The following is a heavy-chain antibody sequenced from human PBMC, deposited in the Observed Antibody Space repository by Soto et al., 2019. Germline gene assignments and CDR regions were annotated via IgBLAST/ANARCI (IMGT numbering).Heavy chain of an antibody. D-gene: IGHD3-22*01. Sequence: SGPTLVNPTQTLTLTCTFSGFSLSTSGMCVSWIRQPPGKALEWLALIDWDDDKYYSTSLKTRLTISKDTSKNQVVLTMTNMDPVDTATYYCARSRYYYDSSGYSNLFDYWGQGTLVTVSS. CDR1: GFSLSTSGMC. CDR2: IDWDDDK. CDR3: ARSRYYYDSSGYSNLFDY. V-gene: IGHV2-70*01. J-gene: IGHJ4*02.